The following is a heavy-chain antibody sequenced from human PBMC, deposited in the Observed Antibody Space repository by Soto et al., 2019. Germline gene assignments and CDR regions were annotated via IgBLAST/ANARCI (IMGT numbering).Heavy chain of an antibody. CDR3: ADGGLTGTTGYYYYYMDV. D-gene: IGHD1-7*01. Sequence: GGSLRLSCAASGFTFSSYAMSWVRQAPGKGLEWVSAISGSGGSTYYADSVKGRFTISRDNSKNTLYLQMNSLRAEDTAVYYCADGGLTGTTGYYYYYMDVWGKGTTVTVSS. V-gene: IGHV3-23*01. CDR2: ISGSGGST. J-gene: IGHJ6*03. CDR1: GFTFSSYA.